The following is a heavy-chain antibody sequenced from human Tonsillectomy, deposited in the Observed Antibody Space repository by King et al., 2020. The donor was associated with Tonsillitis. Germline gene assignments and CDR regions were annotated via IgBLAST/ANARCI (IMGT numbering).Heavy chain of an antibody. CDR1: GFTFSSYG. CDR2: ISYDGRNK. J-gene: IGHJ4*02. CDR3: ANPSLDREPFDY. V-gene: IGHV3-30*18. Sequence: HVQLVESGGGVVQPGRSLRVSCAASGFTFSSYGMHWVRQAPGKGLEWVAVISYDGRNKYYADSVKGRFTISRDNSKNTLYLQMNSLRAEDTAVYYCANPSLDREPFDYWGQGTLVTVSS. D-gene: IGHD1-1*01.